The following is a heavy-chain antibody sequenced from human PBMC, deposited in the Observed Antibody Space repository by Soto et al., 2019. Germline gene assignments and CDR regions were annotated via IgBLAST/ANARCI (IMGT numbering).Heavy chain of an antibody. CDR2: ISDGGSRT. V-gene: IGHV3-23*01. J-gene: IGHJ4*02. Sequence: PGGSLILSCPASGFTFSSYSMSWVRQAPGKGLEWVSTISDGGSRTYSTDSVKGRFTTSRDNSKNTLYLQMDSLRNEDTAMYYCAKDVDSSRSHPHFDCWGQGTLVTVSS. D-gene: IGHD6-13*01. CDR3: AKDVDSSRSHPHFDC. CDR1: GFTFSSYS.